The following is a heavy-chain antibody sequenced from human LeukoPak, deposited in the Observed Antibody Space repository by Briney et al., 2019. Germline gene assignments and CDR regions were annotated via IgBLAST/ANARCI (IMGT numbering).Heavy chain of an antibody. V-gene: IGHV4-39*07. CDR3: AREVVGGAFDI. CDR1: GGSISSSSYF. J-gene: IGHJ3*02. D-gene: IGHD2-2*01. Sequence: SETLSLTCTVSGGSISSSSYFWGWIRQPPGNGLEWIGSIYHSGSTYYNPSLKSRVTISVDRSKNQFSLKLSSVTAADTAVYYCAREVVGGAFDIWGQGTMVTVSS. CDR2: IYHSGST.